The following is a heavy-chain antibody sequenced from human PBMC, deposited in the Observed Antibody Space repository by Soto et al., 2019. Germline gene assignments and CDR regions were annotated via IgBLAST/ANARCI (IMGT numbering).Heavy chain of an antibody. V-gene: IGHV3-49*04. CDR1: GFTFGDYA. J-gene: IGHJ3*02. Sequence: PGGSLRLSCTASGFTFGDYAMSWVRQAPGKGLEWVGFIRSKAYGGTTEYAASVKGRFTISRDDSKSIAYLQMNSLKTEDTAVYYCTTALYYYDSSGNAFDIWGHGTMVTVSS. CDR2: IRSKAYGGTT. D-gene: IGHD3-22*01. CDR3: TTALYYYDSSGNAFDI.